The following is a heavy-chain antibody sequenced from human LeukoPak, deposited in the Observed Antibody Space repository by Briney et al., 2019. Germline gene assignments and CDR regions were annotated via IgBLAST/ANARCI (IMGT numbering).Heavy chain of an antibody. D-gene: IGHD5-24*01. CDR2: ISSSSSTI. CDR3: AREGYVMATIPFDY. CDR1: GFTFSSYS. V-gene: IGHV3-48*02. J-gene: IGHJ4*02. Sequence: AGGSLRLSCAASGFTFSSYSMNWVRQAPGKGLEWVSYISSSSSTIYYADSVKGRFTISRDNAKNSLYLQMNSLRDGDTAVYYCAREGYVMATIPFDYWGQGTLVTVSS.